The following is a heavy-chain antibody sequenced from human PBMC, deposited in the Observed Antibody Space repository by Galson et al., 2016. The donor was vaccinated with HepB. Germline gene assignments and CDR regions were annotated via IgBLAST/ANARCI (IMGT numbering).Heavy chain of an antibody. J-gene: IGHJ6*02. CDR2: IDGGGST. D-gene: IGHD3-10*01. V-gene: IGHV3-53*01. CDR1: GFTVSSKY. Sequence: PRLSCAASGFTVSSKYMSWVRQAPGKGLEWVSVIDGGGSTYYADSVKGRFTISRDSARNTLLLQMKSLRAEDTAIYYCASAYYHYYYYYAMDVWGQGTTVTVSS. CDR3: ASAYYHYYYYYAMDV.